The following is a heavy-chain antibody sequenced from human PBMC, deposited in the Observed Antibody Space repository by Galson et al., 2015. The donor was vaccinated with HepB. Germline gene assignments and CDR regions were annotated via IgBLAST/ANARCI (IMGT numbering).Heavy chain of an antibody. V-gene: IGHV3-53*01. CDR1: GFTVSSNY. Sequence: SLRLSCAASGFTVSSNYMGWVRQAPGKGLEWVSVIYSGGSTYYADSVKGRFTISRDNSKNTLYLQMNSLRAEDTAVYHCARVSIAAAVTYGMDVWGQGTTVTVSS. CDR3: ARVSIAAAVTYGMDV. CDR2: IYSGGST. D-gene: IGHD6-13*01. J-gene: IGHJ6*02.